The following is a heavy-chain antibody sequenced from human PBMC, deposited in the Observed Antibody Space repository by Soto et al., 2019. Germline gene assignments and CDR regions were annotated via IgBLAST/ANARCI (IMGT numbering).Heavy chain of an antibody. CDR3: ARDGYCSGGSGYSVPVFDY. D-gene: IGHD2-15*01. V-gene: IGHV3-33*01. Sequence: QVQLVESGGGVVQPGRSLRLSCAASGFTFSSYGMHWVRQAPGKGLEWVAVIWYDGSNKYYADSVKGRFTISIDNSKNTLYLQMNSLRAEDTAVYYCARDGYCSGGSGYSVPVFDYWGQGTLVTVSS. J-gene: IGHJ4*02. CDR2: IWYDGSNK. CDR1: GFTFSSYG.